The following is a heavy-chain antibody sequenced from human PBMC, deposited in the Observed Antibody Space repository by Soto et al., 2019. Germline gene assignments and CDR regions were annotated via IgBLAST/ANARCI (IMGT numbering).Heavy chain of an antibody. V-gene: IGHV4-4*02. CDR3: ARVSGSYYYGMDV. CDR2: IYHSGST. J-gene: IGHJ6*02. Sequence: SETLSLTCAVSGGSISSSYWWSWVRQPPGKGLEWSGEIYHSGSTNYNTSLKSRVTISVDKSKNQFSLKVTSVTAADTAVYYCARVSGSYYYGMDVWGQGTTVTVSS. CDR1: GGSISSSYW.